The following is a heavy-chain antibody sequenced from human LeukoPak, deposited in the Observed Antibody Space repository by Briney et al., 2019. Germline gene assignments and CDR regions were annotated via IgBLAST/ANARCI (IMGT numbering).Heavy chain of an antibody. CDR3: ARDSSSEGGTFDY. J-gene: IGHJ4*02. CDR2: MNPNSGNT. V-gene: IGHV1-8*01. Sequence: ASVKVSCKASGYTFTSYDINWVRQATGQGLEWMGWMNPNSGNTGYAQKFQGRVTMTRNTSISTAYMELSSLRSEDTAVYYCARDSSSEGGTFDYWGQGTLVTVSS. D-gene: IGHD6-6*01. CDR1: GYTFTSYD.